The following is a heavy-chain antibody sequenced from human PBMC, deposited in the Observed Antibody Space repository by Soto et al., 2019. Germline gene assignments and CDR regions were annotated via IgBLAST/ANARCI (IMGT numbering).Heavy chain of an antibody. CDR1: GSTFSSYS. CDR3: ARDVYPYDTPGGFDP. CDR2: ISSSSSYI. V-gene: IGHV3-21*01. J-gene: IGHJ5*02. Sequence: PGGSLRLSCAASGSTFSSYSMNWVRQAPGKGLEWVSSISSSSSYIYYADSVKGRFTISRDNAKNSLYLQMNSLRAEDTAVYYCARDVYPYDTPGGFDPWGQGTLVTVS. D-gene: IGHD3-3*01.